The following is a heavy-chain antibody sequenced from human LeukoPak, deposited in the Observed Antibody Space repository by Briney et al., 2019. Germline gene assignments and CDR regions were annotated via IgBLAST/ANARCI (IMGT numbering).Heavy chain of an antibody. J-gene: IGHJ4*02. D-gene: IGHD2-15*01. V-gene: IGHV3-7*03. CDR1: GFTFGSYA. CDR2: IKQDGGEK. Sequence: GGSLRLSCAASGFTFGSYAMSWVRQAPGKGLEWVANIKQDGGEKYYVDSVKGGFTISRDNAKNTVYLQMSSLRAEDTAVYYCAKASGWCSSSSCLQFDCWGQGTLVTVSS. CDR3: AKASGWCSSSSCLQFDC.